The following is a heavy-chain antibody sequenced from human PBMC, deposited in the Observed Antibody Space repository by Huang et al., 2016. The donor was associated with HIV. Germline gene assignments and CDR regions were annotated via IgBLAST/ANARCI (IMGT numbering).Heavy chain of an antibody. CDR3: AKDREDSAYQLDY. V-gene: IGHV3-30*18. CDR1: GFTFSNYG. Sequence: QVQLVESGGGVVQPGRSLRLSCAASGFTFSNYGVHWVRQAPGKGLEWVAAISYDGSYQYYSDSVKGRFTISRDDSQNTLYLQMSSLGAEDTAVYFCAKDREDSAYQLDYWGQGTRVTVSS. CDR2: ISYDGSYQ. J-gene: IGHJ4*02. D-gene: IGHD5-12*01.